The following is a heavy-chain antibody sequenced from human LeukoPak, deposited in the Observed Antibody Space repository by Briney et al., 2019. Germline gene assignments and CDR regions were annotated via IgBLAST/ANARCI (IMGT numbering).Heavy chain of an antibody. Sequence: GASVKVSCKASGGTFSSYAISWVRQAPGQGLEWMGRIIPILGIANYAQKFQGRVTITADKSTSTAYMELSSLRSEDTAVYYCARDRDYDSRVAYWGQGTLVTVSS. CDR1: GGTFSSYA. J-gene: IGHJ4*02. CDR2: IIPILGIA. D-gene: IGHD3-22*01. CDR3: ARDRDYDSRVAY. V-gene: IGHV1-69*04.